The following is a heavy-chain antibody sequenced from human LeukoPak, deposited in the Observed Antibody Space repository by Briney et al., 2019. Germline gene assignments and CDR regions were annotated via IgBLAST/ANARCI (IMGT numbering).Heavy chain of an antibody. CDR1: GFTFSSYA. D-gene: IGHD6-19*01. CDR3: AKDLRALYSSGRDY. J-gene: IGHJ4*02. CDR2: ISGSGGST. Sequence: GGSLRLSCAASGFTFSSYAMSWVRQAPGKGLEWVSAISGSGGSTYYADSVKGRFTISRDNSKNTLYLQMNSLRAEDTAVYYCAKDLRALYSSGRDYWGQGTLVTVSS. V-gene: IGHV3-23*01.